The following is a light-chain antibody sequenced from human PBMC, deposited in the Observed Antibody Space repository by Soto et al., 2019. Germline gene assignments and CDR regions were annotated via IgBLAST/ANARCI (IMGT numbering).Light chain of an antibody. CDR3: SSYTSNNTPFV. J-gene: IGLJ1*01. V-gene: IGLV2-14*01. CDR2: EVS. CDR1: SSDVGNYIY. Sequence: ALTQPASVSGSPGQSITISCTGTSSDVGNYIYVSWFQHHPGKAPKLMIYEVSNRPSGVSNRFSASKSGNTASLTISGLQAEDEADYYCSSYTSNNTPFVFGTGTKVTVL.